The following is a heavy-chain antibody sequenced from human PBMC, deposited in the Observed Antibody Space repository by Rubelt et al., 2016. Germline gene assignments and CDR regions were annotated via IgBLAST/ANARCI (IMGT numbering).Heavy chain of an antibody. Sequence: PGKGLEWVAVISYDGSDKYYADSVKGRFTISRDNSKNTLYLQMNSLRAEDTAVYYCARGLSSSDDYWGQGTLVTVST. V-gene: IGHV3-30*03. J-gene: IGHJ4*02. CDR2: ISYDGSDK. D-gene: IGHD6-6*01. CDR3: ARGLSSSDDY.